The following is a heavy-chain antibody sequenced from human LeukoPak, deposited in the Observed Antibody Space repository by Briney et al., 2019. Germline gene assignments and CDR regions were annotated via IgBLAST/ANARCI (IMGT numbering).Heavy chain of an antibody. CDR3: ASYPRYSSSPPFDY. Sequence: ASVKVSCKASGYTFTGFYMHWVRQAPGQGSEWMGWINPNTGGTNYAQKFQGRVTMTRDTPISTAYMELSGLTSDDTAIYYCASYPRYSSSPPFDYWGQGTLVTVSS. CDR2: INPNTGGT. CDR1: GYTFTGFY. J-gene: IGHJ4*02. D-gene: IGHD6-6*01. V-gene: IGHV1-2*02.